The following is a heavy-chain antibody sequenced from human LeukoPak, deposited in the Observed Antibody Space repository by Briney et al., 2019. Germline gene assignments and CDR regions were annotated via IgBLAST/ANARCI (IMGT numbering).Heavy chain of an antibody. D-gene: IGHD2-2*02. J-gene: IGHJ5*02. CDR1: GGSISSGDYY. Sequence: PSQTLSLTCTVSGGSISSGDYYWSWIRQPPGKGLEWIGYIYYSGSTYYNPSLKSRVTISVDTSKNQFSLKLSSVTAADTAVYYCASLCSSTSCYTGWFDPWGQGTLVTVSS. CDR2: IYYSGST. CDR3: ASLCSSTSCYTGWFDP. V-gene: IGHV4-30-4*08.